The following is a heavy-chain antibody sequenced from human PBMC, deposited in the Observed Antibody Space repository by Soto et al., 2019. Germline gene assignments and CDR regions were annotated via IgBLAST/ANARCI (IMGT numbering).Heavy chain of an antibody. V-gene: IGHV4-38-2*01. D-gene: IGHD4-17*01. CDR3: ARAFYGHSAAYYSGMDA. Sequence: SETLSLTCAVSGFSISSGFYWGWIRQPPGKGLEWIGNIYRSGSTYYNPSLKSRVTISVDTSKNQFSLKLSPVTAADTAVYYCARAFYGHSAAYYSGMDAWGQVTPVTVSS. CDR2: IYRSGST. CDR1: GFSISSGFY. J-gene: IGHJ6*02.